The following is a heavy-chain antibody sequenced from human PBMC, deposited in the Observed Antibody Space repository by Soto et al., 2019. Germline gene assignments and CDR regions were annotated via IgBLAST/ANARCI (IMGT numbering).Heavy chain of an antibody. CDR2: IYYSGST. Sequence: SETLSLTCTVSGGSISSGGYYWSWIRQHPGKSLEWIGYIYYSGSTYYNTSLKSRVTISVDTSKNQFSLKLSSVTAADTAVYYCSRFIFLCFGYWGHGPFVTVSS. CDR3: SRFIFLCFGY. J-gene: IGHJ4*01. D-gene: IGHD3-3*01. CDR1: GGSISSGGYY. V-gene: IGHV4-31*03.